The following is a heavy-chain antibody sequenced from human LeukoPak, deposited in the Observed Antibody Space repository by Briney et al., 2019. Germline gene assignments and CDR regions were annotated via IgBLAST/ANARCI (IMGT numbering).Heavy chain of an antibody. V-gene: IGHV3-23*01. Sequence: GGTLRLSCAASGFTFSNYGMSWVRQAPGKGLEWVSAISGSGDVTYYADSVKGRFTVSRDNSKNTLYLQMNSLRAEDTALYYCAREDYGDYVCFDYWGQGTLVTVSS. CDR3: AREDYGDYVCFDY. D-gene: IGHD4-17*01. CDR2: ISGSGDVT. CDR1: GFTFSNYG. J-gene: IGHJ4*02.